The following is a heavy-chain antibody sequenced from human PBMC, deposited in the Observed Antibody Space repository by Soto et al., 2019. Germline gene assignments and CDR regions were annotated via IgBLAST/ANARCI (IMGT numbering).Heavy chain of an antibody. V-gene: IGHV3-11*06. CDR3: ARRQQMLFLDT. D-gene: IGHD2-2*01. CDR1: GFNFSNYY. CDR2: ISSRASYT. J-gene: IGHJ5*02. Sequence: QLVEIGGGLVNPGESLRLSCAASGFNFSNYYMAWVRQAPGKGLEWISYISSRASYTKYADSVEGRFTVSRDNANGSLYLQMNSLRVEDTGIYYCARRQQMLFLDTWGQGTLVTVSS.